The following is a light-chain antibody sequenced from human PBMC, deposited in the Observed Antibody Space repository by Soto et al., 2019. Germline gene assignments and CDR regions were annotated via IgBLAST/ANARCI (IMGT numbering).Light chain of an antibody. V-gene: IGLV1-44*01. CDR2: SNN. CDR1: SSNIGSNT. CDR3: AAWDDFYV. J-gene: IGLJ1*01. Sequence: QSALTQPPSASGTPGQRVTISCSGSSSNIGSNTVNWYQQLPGTAPKLLIYSNNQRPSGVPDRFSGSKSGTSASLAISGLQSEDEADYYCAAWDDFYVFGTGTKVTV.